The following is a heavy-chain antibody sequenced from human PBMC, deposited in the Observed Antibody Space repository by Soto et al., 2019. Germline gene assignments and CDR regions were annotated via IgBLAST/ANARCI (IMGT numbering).Heavy chain of an antibody. J-gene: IGHJ4*02. D-gene: IGHD3-10*01. CDR2: ISYDGSNK. CDR3: AKNYYGSGSYLGPFGY. CDR1: GFTFSSYA. V-gene: IGHV3-30*04. Sequence: PGGSLRLSCVASGFTFSSYAIHWVRQAPGKGLEWVAVISYDGSNKYYADSVKGRFTISRDNSKNTLYLQMNSLRAEDTAVYYCAKNYYGSGSYLGPFGYWGQGT.